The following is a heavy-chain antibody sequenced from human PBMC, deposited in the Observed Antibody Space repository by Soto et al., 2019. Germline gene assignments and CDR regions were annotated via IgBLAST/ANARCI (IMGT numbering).Heavy chain of an antibody. CDR1: GFTFGDYA. CDR2: IRGNAYGGTT. Sequence: GGSLRLSCTTSGFTFGDYALSWVRQAPGKGLEWVGFIRGNAYGGTTDYAASVKGRFTISRDDSKSIAYLQMNSLRTEDTALYYCTRASSLDFDFWGQGTLVTVLL. CDR3: TRASSLDFDF. D-gene: IGHD3-16*01. J-gene: IGHJ4*02. V-gene: IGHV3-49*04.